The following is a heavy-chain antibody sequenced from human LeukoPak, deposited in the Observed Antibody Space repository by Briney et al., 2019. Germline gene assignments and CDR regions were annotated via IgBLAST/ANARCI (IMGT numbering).Heavy chain of an antibody. CDR3: AKPLFPVVMVAATEDH. V-gene: IGHV3-23*01. CDR1: GFTFSRYV. D-gene: IGHD2-15*01. CDR2: ISGSGVST. Sequence: GGSLRLSCTAPGFTFSRYVMTWVRQAPGKGLDWVSSISGSGVSTYYADSVKGRFTIPRDNSKNTLYLQMNSLRAEDTAVYYCAKPLFPVVMVAATEDHWGQGTRVTGSS. J-gene: IGHJ4*02.